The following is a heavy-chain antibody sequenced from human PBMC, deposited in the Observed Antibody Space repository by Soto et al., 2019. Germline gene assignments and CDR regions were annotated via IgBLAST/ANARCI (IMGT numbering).Heavy chain of an antibody. J-gene: IGHJ6*02. V-gene: IGHV3-74*01. CDR1: GFTFSSYW. CDR2: INSDGSST. Sequence: GSLRLSCAASGFTFSSYWMHWVRQAPGKGPVWVSRINSDGSSTSYADSVKGRFTISRDNAKNTLYLQMNSLRAEDTAVYYCARDTSGYRLLDVWGQGTTVTVSS. D-gene: IGHD3-22*01. CDR3: ARDTSGYRLLDV.